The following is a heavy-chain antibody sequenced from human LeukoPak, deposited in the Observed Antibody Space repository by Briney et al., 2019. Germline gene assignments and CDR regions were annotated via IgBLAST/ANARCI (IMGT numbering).Heavy chain of an antibody. Sequence: ASVKVSCKASGYTFTTYYIHWVRQAPGQGLEWMGIISPSGGSTTYAQKFQDRVTMTRDTSTSTVYMELSSLRSEDTAAYYCARTSGYTFDYWGQGTLVTVSS. D-gene: IGHD3-22*01. CDR1: GYTFTTYY. CDR3: ARTSGYTFDY. V-gene: IGHV1-46*01. J-gene: IGHJ4*02. CDR2: ISPSGGST.